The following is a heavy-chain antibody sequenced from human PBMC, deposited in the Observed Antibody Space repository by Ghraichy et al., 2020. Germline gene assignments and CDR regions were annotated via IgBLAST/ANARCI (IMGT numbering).Heavy chain of an antibody. CDR2: ISYDGRNV. Sequence: LRLSSVASGFSFSNYAMHWVRQAPGKGLEWVALISYDGRNVNYADSVKGRFTISRDNSKNTLFLQMNSLRAEDTAIYYSAKGARQWLVPGGDYFDYWGEGTLVTVSS. D-gene: IGHD6-19*01. V-gene: IGHV3-30*18. CDR3: AKGARQWLVPGGDYFDY. J-gene: IGHJ4*02. CDR1: GFSFSNYA.